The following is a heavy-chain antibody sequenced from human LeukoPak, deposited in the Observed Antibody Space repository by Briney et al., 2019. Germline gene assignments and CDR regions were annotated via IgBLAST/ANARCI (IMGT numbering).Heavy chain of an antibody. CDR1: GYTFTGYY. V-gene: IGHV1-2*02. CDR3: ARVPNYDFWSGPIYYFDY. D-gene: IGHD3-3*01. Sequence: ASVKVSCKASGYTFTGYYMHWVRQAPGQGLEWMGWINPNGGGTNYAQKFQGRVTMTGDTSISTAYMELSRLRSDDTAVYYCARVPNYDFWSGPIYYFDYWGQGTLVTVSS. J-gene: IGHJ4*02. CDR2: INPNGGGT.